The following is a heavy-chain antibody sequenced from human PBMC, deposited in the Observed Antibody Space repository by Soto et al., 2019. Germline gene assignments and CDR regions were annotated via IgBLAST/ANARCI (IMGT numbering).Heavy chain of an antibody. CDR3: VRHVGDRLWYFDY. Sequence: SETLSLTCTVSGDSIRSGSYHWAWIRQSPGKGLEWIASIYYSGTTYYNPSLKSRVTISVDSSRNQLSVDLGSVTAADTAAYFCVRHVGDRLWYFDYWGQGTPVTVAS. CDR2: IYYSGTT. CDR1: GDSIRSGSYH. V-gene: IGHV4-39*01. D-gene: IGHD2-21*01. J-gene: IGHJ4*02.